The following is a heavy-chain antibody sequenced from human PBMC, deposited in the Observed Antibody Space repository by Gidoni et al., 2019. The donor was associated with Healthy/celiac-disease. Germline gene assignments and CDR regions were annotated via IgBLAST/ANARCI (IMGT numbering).Heavy chain of an antibody. J-gene: IGHJ3*02. CDR3: AKVVPAAMSAFDI. D-gene: IGHD2-2*01. CDR2: ISCSGGRT. CDR1: GFPFSSHA. V-gene: IGHV3-23*01. Sequence: EVQLLESGGGLVPPGGSLSLSCAASGFPFSSHAMGWVRQAPGKGLEWVSAISCSGGRTYYADSVKGRFTITRDNSKNTLYLKMNSRRAEDTAVYYCAKVVPAAMSAFDIWGQGTMVTVSS.